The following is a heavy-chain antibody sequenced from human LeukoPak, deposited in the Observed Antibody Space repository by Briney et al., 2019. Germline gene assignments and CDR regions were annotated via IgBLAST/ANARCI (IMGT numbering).Heavy chain of an antibody. D-gene: IGHD6-25*01. CDR2: IIPIFGTA. CDR1: GGTFSSYA. Sequence: SVKVSCKASGGTFSSYAISWVRQAPGQGLEWMGGIIPIFGTANYAQKFQARVTITADESTSTAYMELSSLRSEDTAVYYCARSSRGHFHYYYYGMDVWGQGTTVTVSS. V-gene: IGHV1-69*13. CDR3: ARSSRGHFHYYYYGMDV. J-gene: IGHJ6*02.